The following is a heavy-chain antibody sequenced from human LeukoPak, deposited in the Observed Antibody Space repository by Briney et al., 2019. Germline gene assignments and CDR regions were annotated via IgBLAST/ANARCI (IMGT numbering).Heavy chain of an antibody. D-gene: IGHD5-18*01. CDR3: AREYRYSYAENFDY. CDR2: INTNTGNP. J-gene: IGHJ4*02. V-gene: IGHV7-4-1*02. Sequence: ASVKVSCKASGYTFTSYAMNWVRQAPGQGLEWMGWINTNTGNPTYAQGFTGRFVFSLDTSVSTAYLLISSLKAEDTAVYYCAREYRYSYAENFDYWGQGTLVTVSS. CDR1: GYTFTSYA.